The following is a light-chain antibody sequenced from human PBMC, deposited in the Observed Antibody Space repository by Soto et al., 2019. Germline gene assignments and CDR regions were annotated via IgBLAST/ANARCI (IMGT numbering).Light chain of an antibody. CDR3: QQSFNLPRT. J-gene: IGKJ1*01. V-gene: IGKV1-39*01. Sequence: DIEMTQSPSSLSASVGETTTITCRASQSISSSLNWFQHSPGQPPKLLLFAASNLHAGVPPRFSGSGSGTSFSLTIRSLQPEDFATYYCQQSFNLPRTFGPGTKVDIK. CDR1: QSISSS. CDR2: AAS.